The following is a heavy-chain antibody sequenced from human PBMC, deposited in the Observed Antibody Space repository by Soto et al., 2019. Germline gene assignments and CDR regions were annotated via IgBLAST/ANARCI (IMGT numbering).Heavy chain of an antibody. CDR3: ARDRVRSGYSYGPVDYYYGMDV. CDR1: GDSVSSNSAA. D-gene: IGHD5-18*01. V-gene: IGHV6-1*01. CDR2: TYYRSKWYN. J-gene: IGHJ6*02. Sequence: SQTLSLTCAISGDSVSSNSAAWNWIRQSPSRGLEWLGRTYYRSKWYNDYAVSVKSRITINPDTSKNQFSLQLNSVTPEDTAVYYCARDRVRSGYSYGPVDYYYGMDVWGQGTTVTVSS.